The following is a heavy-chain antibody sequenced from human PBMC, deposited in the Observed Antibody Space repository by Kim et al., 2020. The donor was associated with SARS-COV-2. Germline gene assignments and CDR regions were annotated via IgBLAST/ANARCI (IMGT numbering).Heavy chain of an antibody. J-gene: IGHJ5*02. CDR3: ARDAVGIAAAGPRRYWFDP. V-gene: IGHV4-34*01. D-gene: IGHD6-13*01. CDR2: INHSGST. CDR1: GGSFSGYY. Sequence: SETLSLTCAVYGGSFSGYYWSWIRQPPGKGLEWIGEINHSGSTNYNPSLKSRVTLSVDTSKNQFSLSLSSVTAADTAVYYCARDAVGIAAAGPRRYWFDPWGQGTPVTVS.